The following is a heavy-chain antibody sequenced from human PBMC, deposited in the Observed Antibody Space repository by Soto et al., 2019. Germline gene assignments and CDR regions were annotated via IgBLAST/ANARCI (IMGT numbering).Heavy chain of an antibody. J-gene: IGHJ6*02. CDR2: MNPNSGNT. CDR1: GYTFTSYD. D-gene: IGHD3-22*01. CDR3: ARSNGYYYRDYYGMDV. V-gene: IGHV1-8*01. Sequence: QVQLVQSGAEVKKPGDSVKVSCKASGYTFTSYDINWVRQATGQGLEWMGWMNPNSGNTGYAQKFQGRVTMTRNTSISTAYMELSSLRSEDTAVYYCARSNGYYYRDYYGMDVWGQGTTVTVSS.